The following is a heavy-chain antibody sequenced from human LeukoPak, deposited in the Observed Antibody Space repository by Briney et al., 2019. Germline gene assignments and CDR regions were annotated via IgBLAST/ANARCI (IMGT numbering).Heavy chain of an antibody. J-gene: IGHJ3*02. CDR3: ARDVDYSDAFDI. V-gene: IGHV1-69*01. Sequence: GASVTVSCTASGGTFSSYAISWVRQAPGQGLEWMGGIIPIFGTANYAQKSQGRVTITADESTSTAYMELSSLRSEDTAVYYCARDVDYSDAFDIWGQGTMVTVSS. D-gene: IGHD2-15*01. CDR1: GGTFSSYA. CDR2: IIPIFGTA.